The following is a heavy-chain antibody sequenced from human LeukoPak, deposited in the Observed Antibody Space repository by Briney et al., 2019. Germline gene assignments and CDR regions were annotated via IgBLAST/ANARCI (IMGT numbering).Heavy chain of an antibody. CDR1: GFTVDNYA. CDR3: AKDEFVASAFTGAFDI. D-gene: IGHD2-8*02. V-gene: IGHV3-9*03. CDR2: ICWNTGGI. J-gene: IGHJ3*02. Sequence: GGSLRLSCAASGFTVDNYAMQWVRQAPGKGLEWVSGICWNTGGIGYADSVKGRFTISRDNAKNSLYLQMNSLRAEDMALYYCAKDEFVASAFTGAFDIWGQGTMVTVSS.